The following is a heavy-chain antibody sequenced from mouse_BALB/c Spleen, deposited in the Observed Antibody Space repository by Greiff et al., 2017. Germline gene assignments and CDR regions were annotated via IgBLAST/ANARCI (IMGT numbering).Heavy chain of an antibody. CDR1: GYTFTSYW. Sequence: QVHVKQSGAELAKPGASVKMSCKASGYTFTSYWMHWVKQRPGQGLEWIGYINPSTGYTEYNQKFKDKATLTADKSSSTAYMQLSSLTSEDSAVYYCARSNYYRYEGYYFDYWGQGTTLTVSS. V-gene: IGHV1-7*01. J-gene: IGHJ2*01. CDR2: INPSTGYT. CDR3: ARSNYYRYEGYYFDY. D-gene: IGHD2-14*01.